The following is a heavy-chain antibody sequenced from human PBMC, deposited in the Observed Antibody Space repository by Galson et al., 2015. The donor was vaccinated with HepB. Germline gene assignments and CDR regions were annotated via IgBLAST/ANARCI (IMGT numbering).Heavy chain of an antibody. D-gene: IGHD2-2*01. CDR2: INAGNGNT. J-gene: IGHJ4*02. Sequence: SVKVSCKASGYTFTSYAIHWVRQAPGQRLEWMGWINAGNGNTKYSQKFQGRVTITRDTSASTAYMELSSLRSEDTAVYYCARESVLVPSATPYYFDYWGQGTLVTVSS. V-gene: IGHV1-3*01. CDR1: GYTFTSYA. CDR3: ARESVLVPSATPYYFDY.